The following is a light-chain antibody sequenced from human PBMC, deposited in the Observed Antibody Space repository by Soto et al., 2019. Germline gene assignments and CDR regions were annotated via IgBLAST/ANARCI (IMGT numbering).Light chain of an antibody. J-gene: IGKJ2*01. Sequence: EIVLTQSPGTLSLSPGERATLFCRASQSLSSSYLAWYQQKPGQAPRLLIYGASSRATGIPVRFSGSGSGTDFTLTISRLEPEDFAVYYCQQYVSSPYTFGQGTKLEIK. CDR3: QQYVSSPYT. CDR1: QSLSSSY. V-gene: IGKV3-20*01. CDR2: GAS.